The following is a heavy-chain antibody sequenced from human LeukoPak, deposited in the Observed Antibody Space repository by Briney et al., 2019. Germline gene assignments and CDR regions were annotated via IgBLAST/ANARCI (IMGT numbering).Heavy chain of an antibody. J-gene: IGHJ3*02. V-gene: IGHV3-7*01. CDR1: GFTFSTYY. CDR3: ATSQFLRFDCFNM. Sequence: PGRSLRLSCAASGFTFSTYYMGWVRQAPGKGLEWVANINQDGSAKYYVDSVKGRFTISRDNAANSLYLQMNSLRDEDTAVYYCATSQFLRFDCFNMWGRGTMVTVSS. D-gene: IGHD2-21*01. CDR2: INQDGSAK.